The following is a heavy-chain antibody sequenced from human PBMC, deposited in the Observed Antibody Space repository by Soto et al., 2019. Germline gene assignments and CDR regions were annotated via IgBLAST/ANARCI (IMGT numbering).Heavy chain of an antibody. Sequence: SVKLSCKASGGTFSSYAISWVRQAPEQGLEWMGGIIPIFGTANYAQKFQGRVTITADESTSTAYMELNSLRAEDTAVYYCAKDYPPYGAAALKTYYYYYGMDVWGQGTTVTVSS. CDR3: AKDYPPYGAAALKTYYYYYGMDV. V-gene: IGHV1-69*13. J-gene: IGHJ6*02. D-gene: IGHD6-13*01. CDR2: IIPIFGTA. CDR1: GGTFSSYA.